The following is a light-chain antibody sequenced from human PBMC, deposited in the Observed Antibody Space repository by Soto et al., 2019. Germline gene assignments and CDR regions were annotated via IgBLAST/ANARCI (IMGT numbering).Light chain of an antibody. Sequence: DIQMTQSPSSLSASAGDRVTVTCRASQDISRYLAWYQQKPGQVPELLIYAASTLHSGVSSRFSGSGSGTHFTLTISSLQPEDVATYYCQKYDSAPLTFGGGTKVDIK. J-gene: IGKJ4*01. CDR2: AAS. CDR1: QDISRY. V-gene: IGKV1-27*01. CDR3: QKYDSAPLT.